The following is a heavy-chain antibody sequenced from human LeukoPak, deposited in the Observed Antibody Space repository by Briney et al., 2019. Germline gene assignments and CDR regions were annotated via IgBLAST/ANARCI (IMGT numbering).Heavy chain of an antibody. CDR1: GFTFSSYA. D-gene: IGHD3-10*01. Sequence: GGSLRLSCAASGFTFSSYAMSWVRQAPGKGLEWVSAISGSGGSTYYADSVKGRFTISRDNSKNTLYLQMNSLRAEDTAVYYCAKVSEGSGSYYNWAVDYYYYYGMGVWGQGTTVTVSS. CDR3: AKVSEGSGSYYNWAVDYYYYYGMGV. CDR2: ISGSGGST. V-gene: IGHV3-23*01. J-gene: IGHJ6*02.